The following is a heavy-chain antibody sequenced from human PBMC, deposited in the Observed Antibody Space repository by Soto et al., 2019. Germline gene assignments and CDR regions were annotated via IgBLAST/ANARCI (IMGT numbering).Heavy chain of an antibody. J-gene: IGHJ4*02. D-gene: IGHD5-18*01. V-gene: IGHV3-23*01. Sequence: EVQLLESGGGLVQPGGSLRLSCAASGFIFRNYAISWVRQAPGKGVEWVSAISGSAGSRYYADSVKVRSTLSRDNSKNTLYLQINSLIAEDTYVYYCAKVGYTNDKLDYWGKETLVTVSS. CDR2: ISGSAGSR. CDR1: GFIFRNYA. CDR3: AKVGYTNDKLDY.